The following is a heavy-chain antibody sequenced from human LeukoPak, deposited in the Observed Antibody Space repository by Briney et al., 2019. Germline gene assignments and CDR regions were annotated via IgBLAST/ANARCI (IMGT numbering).Heavy chain of an antibody. V-gene: IGHV5-51*01. CDR2: IYPGDSSI. Sequence: PGESLKISCQGAGYRLPSYWIAWVRQMPGKGLERMGIIYPGDSSIRYSPSFQGQVTISADRSINSAYLQWSSLKASDTAMYYCARTSGWSSGDPFDLWGQGTMVTVSS. J-gene: IGHJ3*01. CDR1: GYRLPSYW. D-gene: IGHD6-19*01. CDR3: ARTSGWSSGDPFDL.